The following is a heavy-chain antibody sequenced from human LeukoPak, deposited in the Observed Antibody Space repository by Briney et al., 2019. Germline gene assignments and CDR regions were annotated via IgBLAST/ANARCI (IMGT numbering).Heavy chain of an antibody. D-gene: IGHD4-23*01. Sequence: ASVKVSCKASGDTFTSYYMHWVRQAPGQGLEWMGIINPSGGSTSYAQKFQGRVTMTRDMSTSTVYMELSSLRSEDTAVYYCARAHDYGGPITPFDYWGQGTLVTVSS. CDR1: GDTFTSYY. J-gene: IGHJ4*02. V-gene: IGHV1-46*01. CDR2: INPSGGST. CDR3: ARAHDYGGPITPFDY.